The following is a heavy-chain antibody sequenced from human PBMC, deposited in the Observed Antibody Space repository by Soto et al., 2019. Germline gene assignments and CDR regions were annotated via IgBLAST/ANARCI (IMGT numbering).Heavy chain of an antibody. CDR3: TRIEKGWATYT. Sequence: QVTLKESGPVLVKPTETLTLTCTVSGFSLSNTRMGVSWIRQPPGKALEWLAHIFSNDEKSYSTSLKSRLTISKDNSKSQVVLSMTNMDPVDTATYYCTRIEKGWATYTWGQGTLVTVSS. CDR1: GFSLSNTRMG. CDR2: IFSNDEK. D-gene: IGHD3-16*01. V-gene: IGHV2-26*01. J-gene: IGHJ5*02.